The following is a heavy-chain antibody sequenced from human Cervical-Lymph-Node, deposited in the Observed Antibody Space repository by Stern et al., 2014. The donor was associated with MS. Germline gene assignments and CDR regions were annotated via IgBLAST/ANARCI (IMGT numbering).Heavy chain of an antibody. CDR3: AKGRFPYYYDTSGYYAPLDY. D-gene: IGHD3-22*01. V-gene: IGHV3-30*18. CDR2: ISYDGSNK. Sequence: VQLVESGGGVVQPGRSLRLSCAASGFTFRNYGMHWVRQAPGKGLEWGEVISYDGSNKYYADSVKGRFTISRDNSKNTLYLQMHSLRTEDTAVYYCAKGRFPYYYDTSGYYAPLDYWGQGTLVTVSS. CDR1: GFTFRNYG. J-gene: IGHJ4*02.